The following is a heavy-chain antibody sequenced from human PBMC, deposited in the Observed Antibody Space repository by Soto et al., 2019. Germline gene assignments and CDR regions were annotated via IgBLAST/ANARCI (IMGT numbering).Heavy chain of an antibody. J-gene: IGHJ4*02. Sequence: PSETLSLTCAVSGGSISSGAYFWGWIRQPPGKGLEWIGHIYDSGTTYHNPSLRSRVTISVGRSKNQFSLRLSSLTAADTAVYFCARGVVTSRVFNYWGRGTRGTVS. V-gene: IGHV4-30-2*01. D-gene: IGHD2-15*01. CDR3: ARGVVTSRVFNY. CDR1: GGSISSGAYF. CDR2: IYDSGTT.